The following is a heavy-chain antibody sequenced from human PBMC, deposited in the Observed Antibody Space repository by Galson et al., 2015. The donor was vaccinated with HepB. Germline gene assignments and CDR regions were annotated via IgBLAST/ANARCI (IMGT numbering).Heavy chain of an antibody. Sequence: SETLSLTCTVSGGSISSYYWSWIRQPPGKGLEWIGYIYYSGSTNYNPSLKSRVTISVDTSKNQFSLKLSSVTAADTAVYYCARTNYDILTGYYAVDYWGQGTLVTVSS. CDR1: GGSISSYY. J-gene: IGHJ4*02. V-gene: IGHV4-59*01. D-gene: IGHD3-9*01. CDR3: ARTNYDILTGYYAVDY. CDR2: IYYSGST.